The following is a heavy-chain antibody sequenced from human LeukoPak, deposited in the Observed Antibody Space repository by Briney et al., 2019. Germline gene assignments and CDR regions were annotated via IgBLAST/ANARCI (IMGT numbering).Heavy chain of an antibody. J-gene: IGHJ4*02. CDR2: INHSGST. CDR3: ASSSSGAIDY. CDR1: GGSFSGYY. V-gene: IGHV4-34*01. Sequence: KPSETLSLTCAVYGGSFSGYYWSWIRQPPGKGLEWIGEINHSGSTNYNPSLKSRVTILVDTSKNQFSLKLSSVTAADTAVYYCASSSSGAIDYWGQGTLVTVSS. D-gene: IGHD6-19*01.